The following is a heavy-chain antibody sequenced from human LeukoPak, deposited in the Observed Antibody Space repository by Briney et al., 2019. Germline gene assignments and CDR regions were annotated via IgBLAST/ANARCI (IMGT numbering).Heavy chain of an antibody. CDR1: GFTFSSYG. CDR2: IRYDGSNK. CDR3: AKMGSGYSSSWYGDAFDI. Sequence: GGSLRLSCAASGFTFSSYGMHWVRQAPGKGLEWVAFIRYDGSNKYYADSVRGRFTISRDNSKNTLYLQMNGLRAEDTAVYYCAKMGSGYSSSWYGDAFDIWGQGTMVTVSS. D-gene: IGHD6-13*01. V-gene: IGHV3-30*02. J-gene: IGHJ3*02.